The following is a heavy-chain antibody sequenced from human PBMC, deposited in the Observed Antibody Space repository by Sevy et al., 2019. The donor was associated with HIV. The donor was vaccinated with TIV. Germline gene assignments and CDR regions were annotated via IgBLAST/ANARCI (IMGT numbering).Heavy chain of an antibody. CDR3: ARNTYYYDSTGYGAFDL. CDR2: MNWKGDNT. V-gene: IGHV3-20*04. Sequence: GGSLRLSCVASGFTFSDYAMSWVRQPPGNGLEWVSSMNWKGDNTGYADSLKGRFTISRDSTKNSLFLQINSLRVEDTALYYCARNTYYYDSTGYGAFDLWGQRTMVTVSS. D-gene: IGHD3-22*01. J-gene: IGHJ3*01. CDR1: GFTFSDYA.